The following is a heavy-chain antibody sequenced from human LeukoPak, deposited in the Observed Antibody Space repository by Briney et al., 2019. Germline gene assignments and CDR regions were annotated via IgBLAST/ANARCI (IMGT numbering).Heavy chain of an antibody. CDR1: AGSISSNY. D-gene: IGHD5-18*01. CDR2: IYTSGSI. J-gene: IGHJ4*02. CDR3: AVTVDTYNHEVLDY. Sequence: SETLSFNCTGSAGSISSNYWGWLRQPPGKGLEWIGYIYTSGSINYHPALKRRVTISVDTSKNQFSLKLSSVTAADTAVYYCAVTVDTYNHEVLDYWGQGTLVSVSS. V-gene: IGHV4-4*09.